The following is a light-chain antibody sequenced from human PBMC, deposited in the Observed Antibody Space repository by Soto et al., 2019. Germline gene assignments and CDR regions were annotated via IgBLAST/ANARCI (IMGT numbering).Light chain of an antibody. V-gene: IGLV3-21*02. CDR2: NDS. CDR3: QVWDSTSDHAV. CDR1: NIGTKS. J-gene: IGLJ3*02. Sequence: SYELTQTSSLSGAPGQTAKITCEGKNIGTKSVHWYQQKPGQAPVLVINNDSDRPSGIPERFSGSNSGNTATLTISRVEAGDEADYYCQVWDSTSDHAVFGGGTQLTVL.